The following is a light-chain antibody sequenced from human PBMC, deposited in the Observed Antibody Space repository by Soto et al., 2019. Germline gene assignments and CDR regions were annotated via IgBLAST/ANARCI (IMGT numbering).Light chain of an antibody. CDR1: QSVLYSSNNKNY. J-gene: IGKJ1*01. Sequence: DAVMTQSPDSLAASLGERATINCKSSQSVLYSSNNKNYLAWYQQKPGQPPKLLIYWASTRESGVPDRFSGSGSGTDFTLNISSLQAEDVAVYYCQQYLHTPRTFGQGTKVEIK. CDR2: WAS. CDR3: QQYLHTPRT. V-gene: IGKV4-1*01.